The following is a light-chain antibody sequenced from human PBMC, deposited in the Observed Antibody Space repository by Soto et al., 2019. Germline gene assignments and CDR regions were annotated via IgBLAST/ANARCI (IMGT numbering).Light chain of an antibody. CDR1: QDIKNY. J-gene: IGKJ2*02. CDR3: QQFDSVPCT. Sequence: IQMTQSPSSLSTSVGDRVTITCQASQDIKNYLLWYQQKPGKAPKLLIYDASTLGTGVSSRFSGSGSGTHFTLTISSLQPEDIATYYCQQFDSVPCTFGQGTKLEMK. CDR2: DAS. V-gene: IGKV1-33*01.